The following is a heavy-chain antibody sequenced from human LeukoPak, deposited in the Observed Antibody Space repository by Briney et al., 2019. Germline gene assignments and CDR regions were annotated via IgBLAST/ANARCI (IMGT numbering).Heavy chain of an antibody. Sequence: SETLSLTCTVSGGSISSYYWSWIRQPPGKGLEWIGYIYYSGSTNYNPSLKSRVTISVDTSKNQFSLKLSSVTAADTAVYYCARTLLYYDFWSGYSNTPMCAFDIWGQGTMVTVSS. CDR1: GGSISSYY. CDR3: ARTLLYYDFWSGYSNTPMCAFDI. CDR2: IYYSGST. D-gene: IGHD3-3*01. V-gene: IGHV4-59*12. J-gene: IGHJ3*02.